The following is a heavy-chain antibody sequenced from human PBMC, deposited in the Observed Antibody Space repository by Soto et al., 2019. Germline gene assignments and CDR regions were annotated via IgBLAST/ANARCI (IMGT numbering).Heavy chain of an antibody. D-gene: IGHD3-22*01. CDR3: ARKDRSGYFNWFDP. CDR2: IFPSDSDT. CDR1: GYKFTSSW. J-gene: IGHJ5*02. Sequence: GESLKISCRTSGYKFTSSWIAWVRQKPGKGLEWMGIIFPSDSDTRYSPSFQGQVTISADRSTSTVFLQWASLKASDTAVYFCARKDRSGYFNWFDPWGQGTLVTVSS. V-gene: IGHV5-51*01.